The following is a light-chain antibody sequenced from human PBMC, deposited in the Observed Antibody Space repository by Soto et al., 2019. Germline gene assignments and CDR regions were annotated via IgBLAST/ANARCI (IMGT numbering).Light chain of an antibody. CDR1: QTISSW. CDR3: QHYNSYSHA. CDR2: KAS. Sequence: DIQMTQSPSTLSGSVGDRVTITCRASQTISSWLAWYQQKPGKAPKSLIYKASTLKSGVPSRFSGSGSGTEFTLTISSLQPEDFATYYCQHYNSYSHAFGQGTKVELK. J-gene: IGKJ1*01. V-gene: IGKV1-5*03.